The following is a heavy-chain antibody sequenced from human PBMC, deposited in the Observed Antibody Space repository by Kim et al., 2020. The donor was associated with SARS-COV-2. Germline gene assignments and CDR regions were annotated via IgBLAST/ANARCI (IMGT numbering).Heavy chain of an antibody. Sequence: GGSLRLSCAASGFTFSDYYMSWIRQAPGKGLEWVSYISSSSYTNYADSVKGRFTISRDNAKNSLYLQMNSLRAEDTAVYYCARDQSYSGSYGDAFDIWGQGTMVTVSS. CDR1: GFTFSDYY. V-gene: IGHV3-11*05. CDR2: ISSSSYT. J-gene: IGHJ3*02. D-gene: IGHD1-26*01. CDR3: ARDQSYSGSYGDAFDI.